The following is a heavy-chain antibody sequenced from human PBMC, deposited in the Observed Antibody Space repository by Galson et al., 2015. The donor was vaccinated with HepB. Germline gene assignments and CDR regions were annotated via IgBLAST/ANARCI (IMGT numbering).Heavy chain of an antibody. Sequence: SVKASCKASGYTFTGYYMHWVRQAPGQGLEWMGRINPNSGGTNYAQKFQGRVTMTRDTSISTAYMELSRLRSDDTAVYYCAREERDCSGGSCYGGYYGMDVWGQGTTVTVSS. CDR3: AREERDCSGGSCYGGYYGMDV. CDR2: INPNSGGT. V-gene: IGHV1-2*06. CDR1: GYTFTGYY. D-gene: IGHD2-15*01. J-gene: IGHJ6*02.